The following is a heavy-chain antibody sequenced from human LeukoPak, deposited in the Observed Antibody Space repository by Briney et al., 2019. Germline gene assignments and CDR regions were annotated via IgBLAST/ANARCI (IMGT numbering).Heavy chain of an antibody. CDR2: MSPNSRNT. Sequence: SVKVSCKASRYTFTSYHINWVRQATGQGLEWIGWMSPNSRNTDYAQKFQGRVTMTRDTSINTAYMELSSLRSGDTAVYYCARGVGDLGDYWGQGTLVTVSS. CDR3: ARGVGDLGDY. V-gene: IGHV1-8*01. CDR1: RYTFTSYH. J-gene: IGHJ4*02. D-gene: IGHD3-16*01.